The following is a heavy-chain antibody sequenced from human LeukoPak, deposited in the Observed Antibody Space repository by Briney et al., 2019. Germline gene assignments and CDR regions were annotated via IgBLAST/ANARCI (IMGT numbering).Heavy chain of an antibody. J-gene: IGHJ3*02. CDR2: IRSKAYGGTT. CDR1: GFTFGDYA. D-gene: IGHD3-22*01. Sequence: GRSLRLSCTVSGFTFGDYAMSWFRQAPGKGLEWVGFIRSKAYGGTTEYAASVKGRFTISRDDSKSIAYLQMNSLKSEDTAVYYCTRVPIRTITMIVEVMGHDAFDIWGQGTMVTVSS. CDR3: TRVPIRTITMIVEVMGHDAFDI. V-gene: IGHV3-49*03.